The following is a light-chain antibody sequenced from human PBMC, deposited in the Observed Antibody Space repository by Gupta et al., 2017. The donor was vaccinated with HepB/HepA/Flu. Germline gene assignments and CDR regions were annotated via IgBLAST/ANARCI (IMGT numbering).Light chain of an antibody. J-gene: IGLJ2*01. Sequence: QSVLTQPPSLSGAPGQRVTNTGAGYDVHWYQQLPDTAPTLLLYGDNNRHRGPPDRFSGSKSGTSAALAITGLQAEEEADYYCQSYDNSRSGSVVFGGGTKLTVL. CDR2: GDN. CDR3: QSYDNSRSGSVV. CDR1: TGAGYD. V-gene: IGLV1-40*01.